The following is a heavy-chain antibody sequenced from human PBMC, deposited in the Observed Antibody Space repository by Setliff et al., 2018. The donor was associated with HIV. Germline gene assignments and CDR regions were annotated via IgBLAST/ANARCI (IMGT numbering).Heavy chain of an antibody. Sequence: ASVKVSCKASGGTFRTYGVSWVRLAPGQGLEWMGGIVPVLNRADYAQRFHGRVTITADESTNTVYMELRSLTPEDTAIYYCARKAGTTLHSHYYYMDVWGKGTTVTVSS. D-gene: IGHD1-7*01. CDR2: IVPVLNRA. CDR1: GGTFRTYG. J-gene: IGHJ6*03. CDR3: ARKAGTTLHSHYYYMDV. V-gene: IGHV1-69*10.